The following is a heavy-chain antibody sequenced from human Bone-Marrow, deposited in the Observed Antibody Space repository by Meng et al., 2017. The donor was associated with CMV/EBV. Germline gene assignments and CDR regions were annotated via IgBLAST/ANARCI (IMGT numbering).Heavy chain of an antibody. V-gene: IGHV3-30*04. CDR2: ISYDGSNK. J-gene: IGHJ4*02. D-gene: IGHD2-2*01. CDR1: GFTFSSYA. CDR3: ARDTKPDIVVVPAAIPFDY. Sequence: GESLKISCAASGFTFSSYAMHWVRQAPGKGLEWVAVISYDGSNKYYADSVKGRFTISRDNSKNTLYLQMNSLRAEDTAVYYCARDTKPDIVVVPAAIPFDYWGQGTLVTVSS.